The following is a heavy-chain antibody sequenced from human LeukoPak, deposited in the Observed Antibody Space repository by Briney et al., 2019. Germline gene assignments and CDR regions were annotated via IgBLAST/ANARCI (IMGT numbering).Heavy chain of an antibody. D-gene: IGHD3-16*02. V-gene: IGHV3-23*01. CDR1: GFTFSTYA. CDR3: AKALEQETVIALDS. J-gene: IGHJ4*02. Sequence: GGSLRLSCAASGFTFSTYAMSWVRQAPGKGLEWVSVISGSGGSKYYADSVKGRFTISKDNSKHTLYLQMNSLRAEDTSIYFCAKALEQETVIALDSWGQGTLVTVSS. CDR2: ISGSGGSK.